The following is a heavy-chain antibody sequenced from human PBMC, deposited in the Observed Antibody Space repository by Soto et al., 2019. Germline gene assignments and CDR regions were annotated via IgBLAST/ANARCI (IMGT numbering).Heavy chain of an antibody. Sequence: EVQLLESGGGLVQPGGSLRLSCAASGFTFSSYAMSWVRQAPGKGLEWVSAISGSGGSTYYADSVKGRFTISRDNSKNSLYLQMNSLSAEDTAVYYCAKVERIVVPPAITRGWFDPWGQGPLVTVSS. CDR2: ISGSGGST. CDR3: AKVERIVVPPAITRGWFDP. V-gene: IGHV3-23*01. J-gene: IGHJ5*02. D-gene: IGHD2-2*01. CDR1: GFTFSSYA.